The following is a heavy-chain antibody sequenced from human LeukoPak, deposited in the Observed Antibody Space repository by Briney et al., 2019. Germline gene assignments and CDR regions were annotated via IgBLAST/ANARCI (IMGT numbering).Heavy chain of an antibody. D-gene: IGHD1-7*01. CDR1: GYTFTGYY. Sequence: GASVKVSCKASGYTFTGYYMHWVRQAPGQGLEWMGWINPNSGGTNYAQKFQGRVTMTSDTSISTAYMELSRLRSDDTAVYYCARGSSITGTISYYYYYMDVWGKGTTVTVSS. J-gene: IGHJ6*03. CDR2: INPNSGGT. V-gene: IGHV1-2*02. CDR3: ARGSSITGTISYYYYYMDV.